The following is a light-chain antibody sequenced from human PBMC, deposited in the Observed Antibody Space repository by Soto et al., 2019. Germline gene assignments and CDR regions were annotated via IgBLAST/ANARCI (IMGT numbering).Light chain of an antibody. CDR2: EVS. J-gene: IGLJ3*02. V-gene: IGLV2-8*01. CDR3: AAWDDSLRGWV. CDR1: SSDVGGYNY. Sequence: QSVLTQPPSASGSPGQSVTISCTGTSSDVGGYNYVSWYQQHPGKAPKLMIYEVSKRPSGVPDRFSGSKSGNTASLTVSGLRSEDEADYYCAAWDDSLRGWVFGGGTKLTV.